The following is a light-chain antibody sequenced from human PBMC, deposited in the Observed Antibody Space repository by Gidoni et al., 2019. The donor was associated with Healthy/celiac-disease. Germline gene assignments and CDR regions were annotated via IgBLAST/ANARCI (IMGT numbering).Light chain of an antibody. V-gene: IGKV1-39*01. CDR3: QQSYSTPHT. Sequence: DIQMTQSPSSLSASVGDRVTITCRASQSISSSLNWYQQKPGKAPKLLIYAASSLQSGVPSRFSGSGSGTDFTLTISSLQPEDFATYYCQQSYSTPHTFXXXTKLEIK. J-gene: IGKJ2*01. CDR1: QSISSS. CDR2: AAS.